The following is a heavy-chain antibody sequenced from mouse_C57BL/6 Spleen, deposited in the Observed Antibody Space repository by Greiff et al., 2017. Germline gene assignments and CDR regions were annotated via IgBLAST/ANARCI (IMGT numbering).Heavy chain of an antibody. J-gene: IGHJ1*03. CDR1: GFTFSDYY. D-gene: IGHD1-1*01. CDR2: ISNGGGST. CDR3: ARPLYGSSYWYFDV. Sequence: EVHLVESGGGLVQPGGSLKLSCAASGFTFSDYYMYWVRQTPEKRLEWVAYISNGGGSTYYPDTVKGRFTISRDNAKNTLYLQMSRLKSEDTAMYYCARPLYGSSYWYFDVWGTGTTVTVSS. V-gene: IGHV5-12*01.